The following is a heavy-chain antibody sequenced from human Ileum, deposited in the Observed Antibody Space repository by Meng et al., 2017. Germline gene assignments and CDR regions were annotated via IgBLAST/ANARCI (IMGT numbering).Heavy chain of an antibody. J-gene: IGHJ1*01. CDR1: GWSFSGYY. CDR2: INHSGST. D-gene: IGHD4-17*01. V-gene: IGHV4-34*01. CDR3: ARGRYGDSRRGGYFQH. Sequence: VQLPTWGAGLFEPSSPLSLICAVYGWSFSGYYWSWIRQPPGKGLEWIGEINHSGSTNYNPSLKSRVTISVDTSKNQFSLKLSSVTAADTAVYYCARGRYGDSRRGGYFQHWGQGTLVTVSS.